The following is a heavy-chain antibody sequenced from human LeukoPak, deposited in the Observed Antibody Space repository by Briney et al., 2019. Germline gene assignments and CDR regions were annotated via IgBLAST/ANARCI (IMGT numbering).Heavy chain of an antibody. CDR1: GGSISSRNW. D-gene: IGHD3-10*01. V-gene: IGHV4-4*02. CDR2: IYHSGSS. J-gene: IGHJ4*02. CDR3: ARLADYYGSGSYSDY. Sequence: SETLSLTCAVSGGSISSRNWWSWVRQPPGKGLEWIGEIYHSGSSNYNPSLKSRVTISVDKSKNQFSLKLSSVTAADTAVYYCARLADYYGSGSYSDYWGQGTLVTVSS.